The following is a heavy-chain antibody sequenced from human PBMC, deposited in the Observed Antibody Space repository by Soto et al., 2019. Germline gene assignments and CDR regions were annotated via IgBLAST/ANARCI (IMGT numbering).Heavy chain of an antibody. CDR1: GGSISSSSYY. D-gene: IGHD2-15*01. CDR2: IYYSGST. CDR3: ARWAATDQRGFDY. J-gene: IGHJ4*02. Sequence: PSETLSLTCTVSGGSISSSSYYWGWIRQPPGKGLEWIGSIYYSGSTYYNPSLKNRVTISVDTSKNQFSLKLSSVTAADTAVYYCARWAATDQRGFDYWGQGTLVTVSS. V-gene: IGHV4-39*07.